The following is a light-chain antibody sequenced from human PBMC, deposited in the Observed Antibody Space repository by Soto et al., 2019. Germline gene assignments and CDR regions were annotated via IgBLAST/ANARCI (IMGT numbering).Light chain of an antibody. CDR3: QQYNNWPPDT. Sequence: EIVLTQSPGTLSLSPGERATLSCRAGQSVSSSYLAWYQQKPGQAPRLLIYGASSRATGIPDRFSGSGSGTDFTLTISRLEPEDFAVYYCQQYNNWPPDTFGQGTRLEI. CDR1: QSVSSSY. J-gene: IGKJ5*01. CDR2: GAS. V-gene: IGKV3-20*01.